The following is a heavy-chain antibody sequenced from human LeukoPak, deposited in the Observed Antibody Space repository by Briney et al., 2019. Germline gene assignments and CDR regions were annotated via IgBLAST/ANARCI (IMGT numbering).Heavy chain of an antibody. V-gene: IGHV3-53*01. CDR2: MYTGGTT. CDR1: GFSVSGTH. J-gene: IGHJ1*01. CDR3: AKDEATSGGGLAS. D-gene: IGHD3-16*01. Sequence: GGSLRLSCAASGFSVSGTHMTWVRQAPGKGLEWVSAMYTGGTTYYADSVSGRFTIFRDNAKNTLYLQMNSLRPEVTAVYYCAKDEATSGGGLASWGQGTLVIVSS.